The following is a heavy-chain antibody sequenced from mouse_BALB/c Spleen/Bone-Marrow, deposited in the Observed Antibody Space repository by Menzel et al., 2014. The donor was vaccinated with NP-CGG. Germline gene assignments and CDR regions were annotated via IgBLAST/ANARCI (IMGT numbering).Heavy chain of an antibody. CDR1: GFTFSSYG. V-gene: IGHV5-6*02. CDR2: ISSGGSYT. J-gene: IGHJ4*01. CDR3: ARRRDYYAMDY. Sequence: EVKLVESGGDLVKPGGSLKLSCAASGFTFSSYGMSWVRQTPDKGLEWVATISSGGSYTYYPDSVKGRFTISRDNAKNTLYLQMSSLKSEDTAMYYCARRRDYYAMDYWGQGTSVTVSS.